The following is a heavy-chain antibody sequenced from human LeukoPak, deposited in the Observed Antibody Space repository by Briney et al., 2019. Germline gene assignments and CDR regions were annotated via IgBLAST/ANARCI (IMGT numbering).Heavy chain of an antibody. CDR3: ARGSNRPGIAVAGTTGDVDY. J-gene: IGHJ4*02. D-gene: IGHD6-19*01. CDR2: MHPYSGNT. Sequence: ASVKVSCKASGYTFTSYDINWVRQATGQGLEWIGWMHPYSGNTGYAQKFQGRVTMTRNTPISTAYMELSSLRSEDTAVYYCARGSNRPGIAVAGTTGDVDYWGQGTLVTVSS. CDR1: GYTFTSYD. V-gene: IGHV1-8*01.